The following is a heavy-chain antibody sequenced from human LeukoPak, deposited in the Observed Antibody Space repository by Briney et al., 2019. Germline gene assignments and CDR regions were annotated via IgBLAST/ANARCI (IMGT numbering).Heavy chain of an antibody. CDR2: ISGSGGST. J-gene: IGHJ4*02. D-gene: IGHD5-18*01. CDR3: ARLNGIELPEDY. Sequence: GGSLRLSCVASGFTFSSYAMSWVRQAPGKGLEWVSAISGSGGSTYYADSVKGRFTISRDNSKNTVYVQMNSLRAEDTAVYYCARLNGIELPEDYWGQGTLVTVSS. V-gene: IGHV3-23*01. CDR1: GFTFSSYA.